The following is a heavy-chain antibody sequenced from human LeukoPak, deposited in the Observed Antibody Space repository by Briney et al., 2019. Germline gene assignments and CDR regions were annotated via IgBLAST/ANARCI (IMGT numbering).Heavy chain of an antibody. V-gene: IGHV4-4*07. CDR3: ARDATMVRGVIIEYNWFDP. Sequence: SETLSLTCTVSGGSISSYYWSWIRQPAGKGLEWIGRIYTSGSTDYNPSLKSRVTMSVDTSKNQFSLKLSSVTAADTAVYYCARDATMVRGVIIEYNWFDPWGQGTLVTVSS. CDR1: GGSISSYY. CDR2: IYTSGST. D-gene: IGHD3-10*01. J-gene: IGHJ5*02.